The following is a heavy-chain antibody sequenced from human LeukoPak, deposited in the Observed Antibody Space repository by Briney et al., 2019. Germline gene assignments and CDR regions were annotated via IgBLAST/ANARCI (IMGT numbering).Heavy chain of an antibody. CDR1: GFTFSSYW. CDR3: VRGNDCGGPHY. J-gene: IGHJ4*02. CDR2: IDRDGSRI. V-gene: IGHV3-74*01. Sequence: GGSLRLSCAVSGFTFSSYWMHWVRQAPGKGLVWVSRIDRDGSRINYADSVKGRFTISRDNGKNTLFLQMNSLRAEDAAVYYCVRGNDCGGPHYWGQGTLVTVSS. D-gene: IGHD2-21*01.